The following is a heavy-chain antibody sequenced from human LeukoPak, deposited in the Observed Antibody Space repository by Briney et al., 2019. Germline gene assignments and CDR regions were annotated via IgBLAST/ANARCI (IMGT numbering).Heavy chain of an antibody. CDR1: GFTLSSYA. D-gene: IGHD2-15*01. CDR3: AKESLVVVAVPDAFDI. CDR2: ISVSGGST. Sequence: PGGSLRLSCAASGFTLSSYAMSGVRQAPGKGLEGVSAISVSGGSTYYADSVKGRFTISRDNSKTTVYLQMNSLRAEDTAVYYCAKESLVVVAVPDAFDIWGQGTMVTVSS. V-gene: IGHV3-23*01. J-gene: IGHJ3*02.